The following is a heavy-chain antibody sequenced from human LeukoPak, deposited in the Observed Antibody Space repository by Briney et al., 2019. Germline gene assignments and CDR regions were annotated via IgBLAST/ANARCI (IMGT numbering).Heavy chain of an antibody. V-gene: IGHV1-69*13. CDR2: IIPIFGTA. CDR3: ASTVVVTAWEEYYFDY. Sequence: SVKVSCKASGGTFSSYAISWVRQAPGQGLEWMGGIIPIFGTANYAKKFQGRVTITADESTSTAYMELSSLRSEDTAVYYCASTVVVTAWEEYYFDYWGQGTLVTVSS. J-gene: IGHJ4*02. D-gene: IGHD2-21*02. CDR1: GGTFSSYA.